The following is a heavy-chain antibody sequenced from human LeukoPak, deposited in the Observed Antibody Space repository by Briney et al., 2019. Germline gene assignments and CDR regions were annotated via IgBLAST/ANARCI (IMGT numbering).Heavy chain of an antibody. Sequence: GGSLRLSCAASGFTFSDYYMSWIRQAPGKGLEWVSYISSSSSYTNYADSVKGRFTISRDNAKNSLYLQMNSLRAEDTAVYHCARAGYCSGGSCLQPFDYWGQGTLVTVSS. J-gene: IGHJ4*02. V-gene: IGHV3-11*06. CDR1: GFTFSDYY. CDR2: ISSSSSYT. D-gene: IGHD2-15*01. CDR3: ARAGYCSGGSCLQPFDY.